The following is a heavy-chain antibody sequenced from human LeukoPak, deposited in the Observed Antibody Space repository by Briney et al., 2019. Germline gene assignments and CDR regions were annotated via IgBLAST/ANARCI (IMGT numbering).Heavy chain of an antibody. J-gene: IGHJ4*02. D-gene: IGHD6-13*01. CDR1: GFTFSSYW. Sequence: GGSLRLTCAASGFTFSSYWMSWVRQAPGKGLEWVANIKHDGSKKYNVDSVKGRFTPSRDNAKNSLYLQMHSLRAEDTAVYYCARDRVAAGFDYWSQGTLVTV. V-gene: IGHV3-7*03. CDR2: IKHDGSKK. CDR3: ARDRVAAGFDY.